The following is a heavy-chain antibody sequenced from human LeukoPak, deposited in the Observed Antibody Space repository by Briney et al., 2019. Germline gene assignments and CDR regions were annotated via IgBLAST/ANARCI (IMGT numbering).Heavy chain of an antibody. V-gene: IGHV6-1*01. J-gene: IGHJ4*02. D-gene: IGHD1-7*01. Sequence: SQTLSLTFAISGDSVSSNSAAWTWIRQSPSRGLEWLGRTYYRSKWYNDYAVSVKSRITINPDTSKNQFSLQLNSVTPEDTAVYYCPRDITGTTGYFDYWGQGTLVTVSS. CDR1: GDSVSSNSAA. CDR3: PRDITGTTGYFDY. CDR2: TYYRSKWYN.